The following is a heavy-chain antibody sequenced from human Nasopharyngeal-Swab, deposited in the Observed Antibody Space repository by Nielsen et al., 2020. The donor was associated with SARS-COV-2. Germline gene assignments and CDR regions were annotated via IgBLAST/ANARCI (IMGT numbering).Heavy chain of an antibody. CDR3: AREGPYDSSGYYFNDAFDI. Sequence: WIRQPPGKGLEWVSSISSSSSYIYYADSVKGRFTISRDNAKNSLYLQMNSLRAEDTAVYYCAREGPYDSSGYYFNDAFDIWGQGTMVTISS. V-gene: IGHV3-21*01. J-gene: IGHJ3*02. D-gene: IGHD3-22*01. CDR2: ISSSSSYI.